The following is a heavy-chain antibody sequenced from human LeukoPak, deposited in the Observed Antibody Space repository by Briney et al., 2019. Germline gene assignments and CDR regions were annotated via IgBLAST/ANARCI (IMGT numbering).Heavy chain of an antibody. CDR3: ATHYITSGWYYFDY. Sequence: SETLSLTCTVSGGSISSYFWSWIRQSPGKGLDWIGYVFYSGSTNYNPSLKSRVTISVDTSKNQFSLRLTSVTAADTAVYYCATHYITSGWYYFDYWGQGTLVTVSS. V-gene: IGHV4-59*01. J-gene: IGHJ4*02. CDR1: GGSISSYF. D-gene: IGHD6-19*01. CDR2: VFYSGST.